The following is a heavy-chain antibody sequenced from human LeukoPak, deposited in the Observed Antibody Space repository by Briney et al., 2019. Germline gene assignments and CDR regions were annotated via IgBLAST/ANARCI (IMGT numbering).Heavy chain of an antibody. CDR2: INHSGST. D-gene: IGHD6-13*01. V-gene: IGHV4-34*01. CDR1: GGSFSGYY. CDR3: ARVTGGSSSWYVGHWYFDL. Sequence: SETLSLTCAVYGGSFSGYYWSWIRQPPGKELEWIGEINHSGSTNYNPSLKSRVTISVDTSKNQFSLKLSSVTAADTAVYYCARVTGGSSSWYVGHWYFDLWGRGTLVTVSS. J-gene: IGHJ2*01.